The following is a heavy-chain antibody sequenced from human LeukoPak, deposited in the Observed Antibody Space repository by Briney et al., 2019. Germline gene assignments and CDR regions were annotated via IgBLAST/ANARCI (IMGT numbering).Heavy chain of an antibody. CDR3: ARDLAAAGTGEYFQH. V-gene: IGHV1-46*01. J-gene: IGHJ1*01. CDR1: GYTFTSYY. CDR2: INPSGGST. Sequence: ASVKVSCKASGYTFTSYYMHWVRQAPGQGLEWMGIINPSGGSTSYAQKFQGRVTMTRDTSTSTVYMELSSLRSEDTAGYYCARDLAAAGTGEYFQHWGQGTLVTVSS. D-gene: IGHD6-13*01.